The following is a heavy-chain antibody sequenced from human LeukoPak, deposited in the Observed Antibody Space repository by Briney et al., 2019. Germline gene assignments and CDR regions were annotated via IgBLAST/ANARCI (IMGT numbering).Heavy chain of an antibody. CDR2: IYYSGTT. CDR3: ARSYDTDAYHNNWFDP. CDR1: GGSISSYY. J-gene: IGHJ5*02. Sequence: SETVSLTCSVSGGSISSYYWSWIRQSPGKGLEWIGYIYYSGTTNYNPSLKSRVTISVDTSRQQFSLKLSSVTAADTAVYYCARSYDTDAYHNNWFDPWGQGTLVTVSS. D-gene: IGHD3-16*01. V-gene: IGHV4-59*08.